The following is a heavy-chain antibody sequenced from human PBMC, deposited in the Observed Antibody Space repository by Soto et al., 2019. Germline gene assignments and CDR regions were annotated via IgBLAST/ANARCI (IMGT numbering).Heavy chain of an antibody. CDR3: AKREVKGRGYYFDY. CDR1: GFTFSSYA. D-gene: IGHD3-10*01. CDR2: ISGSGGST. J-gene: IGHJ4*02. V-gene: IGHV3-23*01. Sequence: GGSLRLSCAASGFTFSSYAMSWVRQAPGKGLEWVSAISGSGGSTYYADSVKGRFTITRDNSKNTLYLQMNSLRAEDTAVYYCAKREVKGRGYYFDYWGQGTLVTVSS.